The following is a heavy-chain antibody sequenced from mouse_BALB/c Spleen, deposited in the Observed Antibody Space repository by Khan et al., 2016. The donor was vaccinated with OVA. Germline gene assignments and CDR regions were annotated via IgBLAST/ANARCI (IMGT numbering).Heavy chain of an antibody. V-gene: IGHV14-1*02. Sequence: EVQLVESGAEFVRPGALVKLSCKASGFTIKDYYMHWVKQRPEQGLEWIGWIDPENGNTIYDPKFQDKASITADTSSNTAYLQLSSLPSEDTAVYECARGEVRFAYWGQGTLVTVSA. D-gene: IGHD2-14*01. J-gene: IGHJ3*01. CDR1: GFTIKDYY. CDR2: IDPENGNT. CDR3: ARGEVRFAY.